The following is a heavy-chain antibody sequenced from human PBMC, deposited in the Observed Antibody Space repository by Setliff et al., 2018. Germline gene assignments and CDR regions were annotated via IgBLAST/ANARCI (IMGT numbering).Heavy chain of an antibody. CDR2: IYPGDSDT. Sequence: GESLKISCKGSGYSFTSYWIGWVRQMPGKGLEWMGIIYPGDSDTRYSPSFQGQVTISADKSISTAYLQWSSLKASDTAMYYCARQARGYYYDSSGYYRASPGYYYMDVWGKGTMVTVSS. D-gene: IGHD3-22*01. CDR1: GYSFTSYW. CDR3: ARQARGYYYDSSGYYRASPGYYYMDV. J-gene: IGHJ6*03. V-gene: IGHV5-51*01.